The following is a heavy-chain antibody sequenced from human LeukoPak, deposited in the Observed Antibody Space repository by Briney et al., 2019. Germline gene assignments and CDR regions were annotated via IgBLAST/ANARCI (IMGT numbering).Heavy chain of an antibody. Sequence: PSETLSLTCAVYGGSFSGYYWSWIRQPPGKGLEWIGEINHSGSTNYNPSLKSRVTISVDTSKNQFSLKLSSVTAADTAVYYCARGYCSGGSCYSTLPSYFDYWGQGTLVTVSS. CDR2: INHSGST. CDR3: ARGYCSGGSCYSTLPSYFDY. V-gene: IGHV4-34*01. J-gene: IGHJ4*02. CDR1: GGSFSGYY. D-gene: IGHD2-15*01.